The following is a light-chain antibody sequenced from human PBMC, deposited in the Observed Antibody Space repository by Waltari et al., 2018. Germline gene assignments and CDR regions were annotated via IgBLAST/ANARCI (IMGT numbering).Light chain of an antibody. CDR2: DAS. CDR1: QSVGTN. CDR3: QQYTSISRT. J-gene: IGKJ1*01. V-gene: IGKV3-15*01. Sequence: EIVMTQSPATLSVSPGERATLSCRASQSVGTNLAWYQQKPGQAPRLLIYDASTMATGIPARFSGSGSGTEFTLTINSLQSEDFAVYYCQQYTSISRTFGQGTKVEIK.